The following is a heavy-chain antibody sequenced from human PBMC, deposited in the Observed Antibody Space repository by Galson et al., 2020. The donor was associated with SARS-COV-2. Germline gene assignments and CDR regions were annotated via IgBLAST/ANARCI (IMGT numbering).Heavy chain of an antibody. D-gene: IGHD6-19*01. J-gene: IGHJ4*02. Sequence: SETLSLTCTVSGGSISSYYWSWIRQPPGKGLEWIGYIYYSGSTNYNPSLKSRVTISVDTSKNQFSLKLSSVTAADTAVYCCARDGSSGWFQNFDYWGQGTLVTVSS. CDR1: GGSISSYY. CDR2: IYYSGST. V-gene: IGHV4-59*01. CDR3: ARDGSSGWFQNFDY.